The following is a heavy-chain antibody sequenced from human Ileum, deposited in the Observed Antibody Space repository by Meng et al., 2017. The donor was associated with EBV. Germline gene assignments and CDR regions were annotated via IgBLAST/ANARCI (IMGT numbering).Heavy chain of an antibody. J-gene: IGHJ4*02. Sequence: QVQLQACGPGLWKPSGTLSLPRAVSGGSSSSSNWWSWVRQPPGKGLEWIGEIYHSGSTNYNPSLKSRVTMSVDKSKNQFSLNLSSVTAADTAVYYCARVGQWLPIDYWGQGTLVTVSS. CDR2: IYHSGST. CDR1: GGSSSSSNW. CDR3: ARVGQWLPIDY. V-gene: IGHV4-4*02. D-gene: IGHD6-19*01.